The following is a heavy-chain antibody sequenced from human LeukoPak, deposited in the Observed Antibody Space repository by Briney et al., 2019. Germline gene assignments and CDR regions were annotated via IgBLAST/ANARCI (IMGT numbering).Heavy chain of an antibody. J-gene: IGHJ4*02. V-gene: IGHV3-48*03. CDR1: GFTFSSYD. CDR3: ARDLEGPGSSVWDY. CDR2: IRDSGSTI. Sequence: GGSLRLSCAASGFTFSSYDMNWVRQAPGKGLEWVSYIRDSGSTIFYADSVKGRFTISRDDAKNSLYLQMNSLRAEDTAVYYCARDLEGPGSSVWDYWGQGTLVTVSS. D-gene: IGHD3-10*01.